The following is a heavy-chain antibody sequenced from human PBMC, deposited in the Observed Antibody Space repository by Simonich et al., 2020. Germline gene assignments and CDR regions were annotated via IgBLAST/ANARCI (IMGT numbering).Heavy chain of an antibody. D-gene: IGHD6-13*01. CDR1: GYSISSGYS. CDR3: ARVGYSNYYYYGMDV. V-gene: IGHV4-38-2*01. CDR2: IYHNGST. J-gene: IGHJ6*02. Sequence: QVQLQESGPGLVKPSETLSLTCAVSGYSISSGYSWGWLRQPPGKGLEWIGSIYHNGSTYYNPSLKSRVTISVDTSKNQFSLKLSSVTAADTAVYYCARVGYSNYYYYGMDVWGQGTTVTVSS.